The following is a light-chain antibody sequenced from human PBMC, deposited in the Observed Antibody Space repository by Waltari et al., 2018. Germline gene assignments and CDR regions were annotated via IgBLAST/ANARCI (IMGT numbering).Light chain of an antibody. CDR1: KSISSW. CDR3: QQYNSYSMYT. V-gene: IGKV1-5*03. J-gene: IGKJ2*01. CDR2: KAS. Sequence: DIQMTQSPSTLSASVGDRVTITCRASKSISSWLAGYQQKPGKAPKLLIYKASSLESRVPSRFSGSGSGTEFTLTISSLQPDDFATYYCQQYNSYSMYTFGQGTKLEIK.